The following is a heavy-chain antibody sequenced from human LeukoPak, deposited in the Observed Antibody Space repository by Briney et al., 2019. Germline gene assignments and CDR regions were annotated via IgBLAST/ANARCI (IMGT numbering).Heavy chain of an antibody. CDR1: GFTFSSYA. CDR3: AKDNSLIYYYYGMDV. V-gene: IGHV3-23*01. D-gene: IGHD2-8*01. J-gene: IGHJ6*02. CDR2: ISGSGGST. Sequence: GGSLRLSCAASGFTFSSYAMSWVRQAPGKGLEWVSAISGSGGSTYYADSVKGRFTISRDNSKNTLYLQMNSLRAEDTAVYYCAKDNSLIYYYYGMDVWGQGTTVTVSS.